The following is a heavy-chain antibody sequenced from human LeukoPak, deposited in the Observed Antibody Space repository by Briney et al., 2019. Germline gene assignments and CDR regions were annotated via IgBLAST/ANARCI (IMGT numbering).Heavy chain of an antibody. Sequence: GGSLRLSCAASGFTFSSYAMHWVRQAPGKGLEWVAVISYDGSTKYYADSVKGRFTISRDNSKNTLYLQMNSLRAEDTAVYYCASLGWTYYDFWSGYYQFDYWGQGTLVTVSS. CDR1: GFTFSSYA. CDR3: ASLGWTYYDFWSGYYQFDY. CDR2: ISYDGSTK. D-gene: IGHD3-3*01. J-gene: IGHJ4*02. V-gene: IGHV3-30-3*01.